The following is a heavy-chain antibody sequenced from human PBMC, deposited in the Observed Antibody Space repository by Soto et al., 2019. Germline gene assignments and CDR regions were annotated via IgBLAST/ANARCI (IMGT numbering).Heavy chain of an antibody. CDR2: IYTSGAT. J-gene: IGHJ4*02. V-gene: IGHV4-4*07. Sequence: QVQLQESGPRLVKPSETLSLTCSVSGSSFSNFYWSWIRQAAGKGLEWIGRIYTSGATSYNPSLKSRVTMTGDSSQTQMSLSVRSVPAADTAVYFCARGGIQLSYAFDYWGPGILVTVSS. D-gene: IGHD1-1*01. CDR3: ARGGIQLSYAFDY. CDR1: GSSFSNFY.